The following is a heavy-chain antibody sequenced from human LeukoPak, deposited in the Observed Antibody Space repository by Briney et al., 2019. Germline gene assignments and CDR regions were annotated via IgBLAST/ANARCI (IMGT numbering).Heavy chain of an antibody. CDR2: IYHSGST. CDR1: GGFISSSNW. J-gene: IGHJ4*02. CDR3: ARGVRGDGYETVGYYFDY. Sequence: SGTLSLTCAVSGGFISSSNWWSWVRQPPGKGLEWIGEIYHSGSTNYNPSLKSRVTISVDKSKNQFSLKLSSVTAADTAVYYCARGVRGDGYETVGYYFDYWGQGTLVTVSS. D-gene: IGHD5-24*01. V-gene: IGHV4-4*02.